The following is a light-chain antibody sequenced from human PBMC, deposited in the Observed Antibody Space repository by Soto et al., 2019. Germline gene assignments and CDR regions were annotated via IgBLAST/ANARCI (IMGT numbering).Light chain of an antibody. J-gene: IGLJ2*01. CDR2: DVN. CDR1: SSDVGGSNY. V-gene: IGLV2-14*03. CDR3: SSYTSSSTLV. Sequence: QSVLTQPASVSGSPGQSITISCTGTSSDVGGSNYVSWYQQHPGKAPKLIIYDVNNRPSGVSNRFSASKSGNTASLTISGLQAEDEADYYCSSYTSSSTLVFGGGTKLTVL.